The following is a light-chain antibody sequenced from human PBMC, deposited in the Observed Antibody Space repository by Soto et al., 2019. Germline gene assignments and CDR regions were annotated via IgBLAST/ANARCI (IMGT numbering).Light chain of an antibody. Sequence: DIVMTQSPDSLAVSLGERATINCKSSQSVLYSSSNKNYLAWYQQKPGQPPKLLIYWASTRESGVPDRFSGSGSGTDFTLTISSLQAEDVAVHYCQQYHSTPLTFGGGTKVEIK. V-gene: IGKV4-1*01. CDR1: QSVLYSSSNKNY. CDR3: QQYHSTPLT. J-gene: IGKJ4*01. CDR2: WAS.